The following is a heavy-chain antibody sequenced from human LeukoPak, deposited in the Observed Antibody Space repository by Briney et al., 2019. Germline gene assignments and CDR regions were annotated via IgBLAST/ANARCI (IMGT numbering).Heavy chain of an antibody. CDR2: IYYSGST. CDR1: GGSISSSSYY. CDR3: ARHSGSYSGYMDV. Sequence: SETLSLTCTVSGGSISSSSYYWGWIRQPPGKGLEWIGSIYYSGSTYYNPSLKSRVTISVDTSKNQFSLKLSPVTAADTAVYYCARHSGSYSGYMDVWGKGTTVTVSS. V-gene: IGHV4-39*01. J-gene: IGHJ6*03. D-gene: IGHD1-26*01.